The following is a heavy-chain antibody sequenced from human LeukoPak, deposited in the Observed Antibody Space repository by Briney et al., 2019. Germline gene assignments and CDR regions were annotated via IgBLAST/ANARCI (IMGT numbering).Heavy chain of an antibody. D-gene: IGHD6-19*01. CDR2: IYYSGST. CDR3: ARDHSSGWYQNWYFDL. Sequence: PETLSLTCTVSGGSISSCYWSWIRQPPGKGLEWIGYIYYSGSTNYNPSLKSRVTISVDTSKNQFSLKLSSVTAADTAVYYCARDHSSGWYQNWYFDLWGRGTLVTVSS. V-gene: IGHV4-59*01. J-gene: IGHJ2*01. CDR1: GGSISSCY.